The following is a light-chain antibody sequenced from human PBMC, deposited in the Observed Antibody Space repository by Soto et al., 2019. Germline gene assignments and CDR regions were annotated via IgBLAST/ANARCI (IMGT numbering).Light chain of an antibody. J-gene: IGKJ1*01. CDR1: QSLLHSNGYNY. CDR3: MQALQTPRT. Sequence: DLVMTQSPLSLPVTPGEPASISCRSSQSLLHSNGYNYLDWYLQKPGQTPQLLIHLGSDRVSGVPDRFSGSGSGTDFTLKISRVEAEDVGIYYCMQALQTPRTFGQGTKVEIK. V-gene: IGKV2-28*01. CDR2: LGS.